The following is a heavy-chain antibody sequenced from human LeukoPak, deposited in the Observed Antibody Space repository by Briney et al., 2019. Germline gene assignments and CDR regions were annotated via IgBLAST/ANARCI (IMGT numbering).Heavy chain of an antibody. Sequence: ASVKVSCKASGYTFTSYDINWVRQTTGQGLEWMGWKNPNSGNTGYAQKFQGRVTMTRNTSISTAYMELSSLRSEDTAVYYCARAAASGSYFSFYYYYGMDVWGQGTTVTVSS. CDR3: ARAAASGSYFSFYYYYGMDV. V-gene: IGHV1-8*01. CDR2: KNPNSGNT. D-gene: IGHD1-26*01. J-gene: IGHJ6*02. CDR1: GYTFTSYD.